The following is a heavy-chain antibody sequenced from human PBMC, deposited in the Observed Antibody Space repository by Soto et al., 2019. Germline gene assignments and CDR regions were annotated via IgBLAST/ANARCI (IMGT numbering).Heavy chain of an antibody. CDR3: ARGGSLGFLENNWFYP. CDR1: GGTFSSYA. Sequence: QVQLVQSGAEVKKPGSSVKVSCKASGGTFSSYAISWVRQAPGQGLEWMGGIIPIFGTANYAQKFQGRVTMTGEESTSTSDRGLRSLRSEDTAVYYCARGGSLGFLENNWFYPWGQGTLVTVSS. CDR2: IIPIFGTA. V-gene: IGHV1-69*12. D-gene: IGHD3-3*01. J-gene: IGHJ5*02.